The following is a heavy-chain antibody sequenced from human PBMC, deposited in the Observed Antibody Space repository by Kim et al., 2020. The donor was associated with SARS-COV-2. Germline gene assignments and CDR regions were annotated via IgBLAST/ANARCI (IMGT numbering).Heavy chain of an antibody. V-gene: IGHV4-59*02. CDR1: GGSVSNYF. D-gene: IGHD5-12*01. CDR3: ASQGGIVAPYTGFDY. CDR2: VDYGGGT. Sequence: SETLSLTCTVSGGSVSNYFWSWIRQPPGKGLEWIGYVDYGGGTNYNPSLKSRVTISIDTSKNQFTLRLTSMTAADAAVYYCASQGGIVAPYTGFDYWGQGTPITVAS. J-gene: IGHJ4*02.